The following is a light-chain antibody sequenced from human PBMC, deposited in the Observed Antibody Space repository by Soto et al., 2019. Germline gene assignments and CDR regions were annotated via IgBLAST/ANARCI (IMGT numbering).Light chain of an antibody. V-gene: IGLV2-23*02. CDR3: CSYAGARTDVL. CDR1: ASDVGSYNL. CDR2: EVT. Sequence: QSVLSQPASVSGSPGQSITISCTGSASDVGSYNLVSWYQQHPGKAPKLVIYEVTKRPSGISSRFSGSKSGITASLTISGLQAEDGGDYYCCSYAGARTDVLFGGGTKLTVL. J-gene: IGLJ3*02.